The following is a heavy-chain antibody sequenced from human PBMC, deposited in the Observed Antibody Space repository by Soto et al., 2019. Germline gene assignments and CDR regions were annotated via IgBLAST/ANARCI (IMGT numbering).Heavy chain of an antibody. Sequence: EVQLLESGGGLVQPGGSLRLSCAASGFTFTNYAMSWVRQAPGKGLEWVSTVSGGGDGTSYADSVKGRFSTSRDNSRNTVYLQLNGLRAEDTAVYYCAKKGLGSLATYCNYGDCHYAFDLWGQGTIVTVSS. CDR1: GFTFTNYA. J-gene: IGHJ3*01. CDR3: AKKGLGSLATYCNYGDCHYAFDL. D-gene: IGHD2-21*02. CDR2: VSGGGDGT. V-gene: IGHV3-23*01.